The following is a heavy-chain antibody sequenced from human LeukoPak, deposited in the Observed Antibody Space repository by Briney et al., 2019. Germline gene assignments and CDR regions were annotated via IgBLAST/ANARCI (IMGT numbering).Heavy chain of an antibody. D-gene: IGHD1-1*01. CDR1: GFTFSSYW. J-gene: IGHJ4*02. CDR2: IRYDGRNK. CDR3: AKGGSNNWSFDN. V-gene: IGHV3-30*02. Sequence: PGGSLRLSCAASGFTFSSYWMSWARQAPGKGLQWVAYIRYDGRNKYSADSVKGRFTIYRDNSKSTLYLQMNSLRPEDTAVYYCAKGGSNNWSFDNWGQGTLVTVSS.